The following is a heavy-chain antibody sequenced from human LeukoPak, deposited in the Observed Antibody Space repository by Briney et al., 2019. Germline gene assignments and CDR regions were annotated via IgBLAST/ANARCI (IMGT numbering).Heavy chain of an antibody. CDR2: ISAYNGNT. CDR1: GYTFTSYG. J-gene: IGHJ6*03. V-gene: IGHV1-18*01. Sequence: VASVKVSCKASGYTFTSYGISWVRQAPGQGLEWMGRISAYNGNTNYAQKLQGRVTMTTDTSTSTAYMELRSLRSDDTAVYYCARSGGGQDGSTFFYYYYMDVWGKGTTVTVSS. D-gene: IGHD3-10*01. CDR3: ARSGGGQDGSTFFYYYYMDV.